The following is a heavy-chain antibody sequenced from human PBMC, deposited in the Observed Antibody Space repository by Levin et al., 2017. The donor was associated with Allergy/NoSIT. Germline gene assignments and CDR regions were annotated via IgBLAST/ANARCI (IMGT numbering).Heavy chain of an antibody. CDR3: ASGGWYGDDY. CDR2: ITGSGSTT. Sequence: GGSLRLSCAASAFTFTSYAMSWVRQAPGKGLEWVSTITGSGSTTYYADSVKGRFTISRDNSENTLYLQMKSLRAEDTAVYDCASGGWYGDDYWGQGTLVTVSS. V-gene: IGHV3-23*01. D-gene: IGHD6-19*01. J-gene: IGHJ4*02. CDR1: AFTFTSYA.